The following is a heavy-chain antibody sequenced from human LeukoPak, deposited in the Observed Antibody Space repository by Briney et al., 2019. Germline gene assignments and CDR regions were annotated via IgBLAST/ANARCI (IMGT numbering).Heavy chain of an antibody. Sequence: ASVKVSCKTSGYAFIDHHMHWVRQAPGQGLEWMGWISAYNGNTNYAQKLQGRVTMTTDTSTSTAYMELRSLRSDDTAVYYCARDRPIQLWSNNWFDPWGQGTLVTVSS. D-gene: IGHD5-18*01. CDR2: ISAYNGNT. V-gene: IGHV1-18*04. CDR3: ARDRPIQLWSNNWFDP. CDR1: GYAFIDHH. J-gene: IGHJ5*02.